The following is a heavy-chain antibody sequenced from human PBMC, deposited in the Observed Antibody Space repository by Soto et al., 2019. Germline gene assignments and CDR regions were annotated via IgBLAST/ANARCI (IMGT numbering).Heavy chain of an antibody. CDR2: INHSGST. CDR3: ARASGLNLKYGMDV. D-gene: IGHD5-12*01. J-gene: IGHJ6*02. CDR1: GGSFSGYY. Sequence: SETLSLTCAVYGGSFSGYYWSWIRQPPGKGLEWIGEINHSGSTNYNPSLKSRVTISVDTSKNQFSLKLSSVTAADTAVYYCARASGLNLKYGMDVWGQGTTVTVSS. V-gene: IGHV4-34*01.